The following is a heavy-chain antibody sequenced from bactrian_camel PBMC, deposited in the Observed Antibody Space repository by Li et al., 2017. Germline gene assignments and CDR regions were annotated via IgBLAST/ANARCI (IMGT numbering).Heavy chain of an antibody. Sequence: HVQLVESGGGSVQAGGSLRLSCAASSDFYVSGCMSWVRQAPGKGLEWVATINKAGSTTYSADSVKGRFTISRDNAKNTLYLELNSLKAEDTAMYFCTDWALVVKLPYWGQGTQVTVS. CDR2: INKAGSTT. J-gene: IGHJ4*01. D-gene: IGHD5*01. CDR1: SDFYVSGC. CDR3: TDWALVVKLPY. V-gene: IGHV3S14*01.